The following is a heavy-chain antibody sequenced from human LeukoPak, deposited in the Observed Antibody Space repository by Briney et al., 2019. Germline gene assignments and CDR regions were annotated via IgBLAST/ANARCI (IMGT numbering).Heavy chain of an antibody. CDR3: AAKNTWTYGMDV. D-gene: IGHD1/OR15-1a*01. V-gene: IGHV3-66*01. CDR1: GFTFDDYG. J-gene: IGHJ6*02. CDR2: IYSGGTT. Sequence: AGGSLRLSCAASGFTFDDYGMSWVRQAPGKGLEWVSVIYSGGTTYYADSVKGRFTISRDNSKNTLYLQMNSLRAEDTAVYYCAAKNTWTYGMDVWGQGTTVTVSS.